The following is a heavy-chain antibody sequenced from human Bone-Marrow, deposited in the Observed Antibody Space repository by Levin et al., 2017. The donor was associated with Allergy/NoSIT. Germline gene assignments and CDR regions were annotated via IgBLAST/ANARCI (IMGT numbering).Heavy chain of an antibody. CDR1: GYSFTTYW. Sequence: SGGSLRLSCKASGYSFTTYWIGWVRQMPGKGLEYMGIIYPGDSDTTYGPSFEGQVTMSVDKSGSTAYLQWSSLKASDTAIYYGARQPHSGDYHLGTYYFDYFGQGTLVTVSS. V-gene: IGHV5-51*01. J-gene: IGHJ4*02. D-gene: IGHD3-22*01. CDR3: ARQPHSGDYHLGTYYFDY. CDR2: IYPGDSDT.